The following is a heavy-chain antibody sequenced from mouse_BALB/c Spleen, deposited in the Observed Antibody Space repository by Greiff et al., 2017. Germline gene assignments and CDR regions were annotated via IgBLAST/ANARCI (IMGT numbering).Heavy chain of an antibody. V-gene: IGHV2-9*02. D-gene: IGHD2-1*01. CDR2: IWAGGST. Sequence: VKLVESGPGLVAPSQSLSITCTVSGFSLTSYGVHWVRQPPGKGLEWLGVIWAGGSTNYNSALMSRLSISKDNSKSQVFLKMNSLQTDDTAMYYCAREEGNPAWFAYWGQGTLVTVSA. CDR3: AREEGNPAWFAY. J-gene: IGHJ3*01. CDR1: GFSLTSYG.